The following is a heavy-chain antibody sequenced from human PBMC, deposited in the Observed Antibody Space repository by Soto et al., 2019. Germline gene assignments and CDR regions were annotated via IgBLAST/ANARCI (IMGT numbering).Heavy chain of an antibody. CDR3: ARAPAYYYDSSGYYRPGAFDI. D-gene: IGHD3-22*01. Sequence: GASLKISCEGSGYSFTSYWIGWVRQMPGKGLEWMGIIYPGDSDTRYSPSFQGQVTISADKSISTAYLQWSSLKASDTAMYYCARAPAYYYDSSGYYRPGAFDIWGQGTMVTVSS. CDR2: IYPGDSDT. CDR1: GYSFTSYW. J-gene: IGHJ3*02. V-gene: IGHV5-51*01.